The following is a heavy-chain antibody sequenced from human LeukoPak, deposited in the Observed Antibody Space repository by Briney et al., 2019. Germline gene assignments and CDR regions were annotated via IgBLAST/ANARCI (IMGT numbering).Heavy chain of an antibody. D-gene: IGHD1-20*01. CDR3: AELGITGTTFYDY. Sequence: PGGSMRLSCAASGFTFSSYAMSWVRQAPGKWLEWVSAISGSGGSTYYADSVKGRFTISRDNSKNTLYLQMNSLRAEDTAVYYCAELGITGTTFYDYWGQGTLVTVSS. J-gene: IGHJ4*02. CDR1: GFTFSSYA. V-gene: IGHV3-23*01. CDR2: ISGSGGST.